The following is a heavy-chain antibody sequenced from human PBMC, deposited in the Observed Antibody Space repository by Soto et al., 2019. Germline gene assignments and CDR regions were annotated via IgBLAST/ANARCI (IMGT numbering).Heavy chain of an antibody. V-gene: IGHV5-51*01. CDR2: IYPGDSDT. CDR3: ARHNNSGMDV. J-gene: IGHJ6*02. Sequence: GESLKISCKGSGYSFTTYWIGWVRQMPGKGLEWMGIIYPGDSDTRYSPSFQGQVTISADKSISSAYLRWSSLTASDSDMYYCARHNNSGMDVWGQGTTVTVYS. CDR1: GYSFTTYW.